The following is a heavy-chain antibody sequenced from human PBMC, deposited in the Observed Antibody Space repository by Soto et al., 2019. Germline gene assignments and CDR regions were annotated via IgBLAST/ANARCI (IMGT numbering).Heavy chain of an antibody. CDR3: TTDTARFDY. CDR2: IKSKTGGGTT. J-gene: IGHJ4*02. Sequence: PGESLKISCAASGFTFSNAWMSWVRQAPGKGLEWVGRIKSKTGGGTTDYAAPVKGRFTISREDSKNTLYLQMNSLKTEDTAVYYCTTDTARFDYWGQGTLVTVSS. CDR1: GFTFSNAW. V-gene: IGHV3-15*01.